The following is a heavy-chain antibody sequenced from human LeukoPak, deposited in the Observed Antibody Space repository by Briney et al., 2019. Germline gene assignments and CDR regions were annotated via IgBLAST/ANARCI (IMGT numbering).Heavy chain of an antibody. Sequence: PGRSLRLSCAASGFTFSSYAMHWVRQAPGKGLEWVAVISYDGSNKYYADSVKGRFTISRDNSKNTLYLQMNSLRAEDTAVYYCASPPRITGTVSFDYWGQGTLVTVSS. D-gene: IGHD1-7*01. V-gene: IGHV3-30-3*01. CDR3: ASPPRITGTVSFDY. J-gene: IGHJ4*02. CDR1: GFTFSSYA. CDR2: ISYDGSNK.